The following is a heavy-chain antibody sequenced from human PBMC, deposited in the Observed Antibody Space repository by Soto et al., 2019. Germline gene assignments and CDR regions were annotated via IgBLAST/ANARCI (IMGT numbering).Heavy chain of an antibody. CDR3: ASLEGNSSSWYSFDY. Sequence: ASVKVSCKASGYTFTSYYMHWVRQAPGQGLEWMGIINPSGGSTSYAQKFQGRVTMTRDTSTSTVYMELSSLRSKDTAVYFCASLEGNSSSWYSFDYGGQGTLVTVSS. V-gene: IGHV1-46*03. CDR2: INPSGGST. D-gene: IGHD6-13*01. CDR1: GYTFTSYY. J-gene: IGHJ4*02.